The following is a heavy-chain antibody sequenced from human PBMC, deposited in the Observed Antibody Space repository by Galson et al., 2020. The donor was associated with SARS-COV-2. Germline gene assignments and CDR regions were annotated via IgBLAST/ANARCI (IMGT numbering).Heavy chain of an antibody. CDR1: GLTFSSSA. V-gene: IGHV3-30*04. CDR2: ISYDGTKR. CDR3: ARETDDYTSSWYDH. D-gene: IGHD6-13*01. J-gene: IGHJ5*02. Sequence: GGSLRLSCSASGLTFSSSAMHWVRQAPGKGLEWVAIISYDGTKRYNLDSVKGRFTISRDNSKNTLYLQMDSLTTEDTAVYYCARETDDYTSSWYDHWGQGTLGTVSS.